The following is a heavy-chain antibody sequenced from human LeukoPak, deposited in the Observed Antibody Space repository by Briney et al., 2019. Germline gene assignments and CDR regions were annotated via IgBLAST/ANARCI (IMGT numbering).Heavy chain of an antibody. Sequence: AGGSLRLSCAASGFTFSSYAMSWVRQAPGKGLEWVSAISGSGDSTYYGDSVKGRFTISRDNSKNTLYLQMNSLRTEDTALYYCARDVGDCCPGGWFDPWGQGTLVTVSS. J-gene: IGHJ5*02. CDR1: GFTFSSYA. V-gene: IGHV3-23*01. CDR3: ARDVGDCCPGGWFDP. CDR2: ISGSGDST. D-gene: IGHD2-21*02.